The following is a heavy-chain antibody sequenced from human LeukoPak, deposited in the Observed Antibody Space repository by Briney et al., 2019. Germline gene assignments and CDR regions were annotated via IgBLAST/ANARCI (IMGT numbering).Heavy chain of an antibody. CDR1: GFSFGSFG. D-gene: IGHD6-13*01. J-gene: IGHJ4*02. Sequence: GRSLRLSCAASGFSFGSFGIHWVRQAPGKGLEWVAVISHEGSFQSYAESVKGRFTISRDNSKNTLYLQMNSLRAEDTAVYYCASSGYSSSWYSAHVDYWGQGTLVTVSS. CDR3: ASSGYSSSWYSAHVDY. CDR2: ISHEGSFQ. V-gene: IGHV3-30*03.